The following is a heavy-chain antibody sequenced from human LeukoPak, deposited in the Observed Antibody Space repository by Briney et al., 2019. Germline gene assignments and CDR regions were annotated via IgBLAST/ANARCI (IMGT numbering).Heavy chain of an antibody. J-gene: IGHJ4*02. Sequence: GGSLRLSCAASGFTFNNYWMSWVRQAPGKGLEWVANIKQDGSEKYYVDSVKGRFTISRDNAKNSLYLQMNSLKPEDTAVYYCARVAEAAAFDSWGQGTLVTVSS. CDR1: GFTFNNYW. V-gene: IGHV3-7*01. CDR2: IKQDGSEK. CDR3: ARVAEAAAFDS. D-gene: IGHD6-13*01.